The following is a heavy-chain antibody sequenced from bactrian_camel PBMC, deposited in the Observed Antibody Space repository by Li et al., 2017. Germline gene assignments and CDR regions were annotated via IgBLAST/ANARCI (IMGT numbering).Heavy chain of an antibody. CDR2: ISAGERT. CDR3: TKDRSYGTRNWAQST. Sequence: LVESGGGSVQAGGSLRLACTYSGYTYGRYCMGWFRQVPGKAREAVATISAGERTYYDDSVKGRLAISRDNARNTLYLQMNSLKPEDTAMYYCTKDRSYGTRNWAQSTRGQGTQVTVS. J-gene: IGHJ4*01. D-gene: IGHD3*01. CDR1: GYTYGRYC. V-gene: IGHV3S55*01.